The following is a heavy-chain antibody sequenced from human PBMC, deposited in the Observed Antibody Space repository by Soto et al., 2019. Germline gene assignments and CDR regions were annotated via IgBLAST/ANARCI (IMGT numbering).Heavy chain of an antibody. CDR1: GGSISSSSYC. CDR2: IYYSGST. D-gene: IGHD1-20*01. J-gene: IGHJ4*02. V-gene: IGHV4-39*01. Sequence: QLQLQESGPGLVKPSETLSLTCTVSGGSISSSSYCWGWIRQPPGKGLEWIGSIYYSGSTYYNPSLKSRVTISVDTSKNQFSLKLSAVTAADTAVYYCASGDNWNDSPTVDYWGQGTLVTVSS. CDR3: ASGDNWNDSPTVDY.